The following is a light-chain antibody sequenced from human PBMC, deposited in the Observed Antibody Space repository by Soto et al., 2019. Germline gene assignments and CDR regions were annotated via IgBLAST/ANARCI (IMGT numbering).Light chain of an antibody. J-gene: IGKJ4*01. V-gene: IGKV2D-29*01. CDR1: QSLLHSDGKTY. Sequence: DIVMTQTPLSLSVTPGQPASISCKSSQSLLHSDGKTYLYWYLQKPGQPPQLLIYEVSNRFAGVADRFSRRGSGTDFTLTSSQEEDEGVGVYFCMHPLQVPLTFGGGPKVASK. CDR2: EVS. CDR3: MHPLQVPLT.